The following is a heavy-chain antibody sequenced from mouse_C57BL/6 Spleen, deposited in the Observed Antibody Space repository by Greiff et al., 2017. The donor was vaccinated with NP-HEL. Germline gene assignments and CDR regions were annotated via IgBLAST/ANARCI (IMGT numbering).Heavy chain of an antibody. CDR1: GYSITSGYY. CDR2: ISYDGSN. Sequence: EVKLMESGPGLVKPSQSLSLTCSVTGYSITSGYYWNWIRQFPGNKLEWMGYISYDGSNNYNPSLKNRISITRDTSKNQFFLKLNSVTTEDTATYYCARVGIQSDGYYPYYAMDYWGQGTSVTVSS. D-gene: IGHD2-3*01. J-gene: IGHJ4*01. CDR3: ARVGIQSDGYYPYYAMDY. V-gene: IGHV3-6*01.